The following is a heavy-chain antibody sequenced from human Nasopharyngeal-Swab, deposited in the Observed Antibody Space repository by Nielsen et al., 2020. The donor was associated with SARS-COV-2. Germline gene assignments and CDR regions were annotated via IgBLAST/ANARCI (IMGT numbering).Heavy chain of an antibody. CDR3: ARDGDYSSPYMDV. Sequence: WIRQPPRKGLEWIGEIYHSGSTNYNPSLKSRVTISVDKSKNQFSLKLSSVTAADTAVYYCARDGDYSSPYMDVWGKGTTVTVSS. CDR2: IYHSGST. D-gene: IGHD6-13*01. J-gene: IGHJ6*03. V-gene: IGHV4-4*02.